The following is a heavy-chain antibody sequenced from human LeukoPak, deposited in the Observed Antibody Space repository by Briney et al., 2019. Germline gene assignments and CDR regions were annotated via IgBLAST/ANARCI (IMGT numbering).Heavy chain of an antibody. CDR3: AKDEGVWGSSQEDMDV. J-gene: IGHJ6*03. CDR1: GFTFSSYG. CDR2: IRYDGSNK. V-gene: IGHV3-30*02. Sequence: GGSLRLSCAASGFTFSSYGMHWVRQAPGKGLEWVAFIRYDGSNKYYADSVKGRFTISRDNSKNTLYLQMNSLRAEDTAVYYCAKDEGVWGSSQEDMDVWGKGTTVTASS. D-gene: IGHD3-16*01.